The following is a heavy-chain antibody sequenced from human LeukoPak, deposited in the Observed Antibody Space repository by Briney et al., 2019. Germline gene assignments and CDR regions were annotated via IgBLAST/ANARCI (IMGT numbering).Heavy chain of an antibody. CDR2: ISSSSSTI. V-gene: IGHV3-48*01. CDR3: ARDSDFWSAPQLFDY. J-gene: IGHJ4*02. D-gene: IGHD3-3*01. CDR1: GFTFSSYS. Sequence: GGSLRLSCAASGFTFSSYSMNWVRQAPGKGLKWVSYISSSSSTIYYADSVKGRFTISRDNAKNSLYLQMNSLRAEDTAVYYCARDSDFWSAPQLFDYWGQGTLVTVSS.